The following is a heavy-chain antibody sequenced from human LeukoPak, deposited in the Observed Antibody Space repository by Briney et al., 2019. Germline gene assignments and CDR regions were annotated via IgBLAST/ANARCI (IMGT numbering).Heavy chain of an antibody. CDR3: ARGNFYGSSGWFAFDI. CDR2: ISSGGTTI. Sequence: GGSLRLSCAASGFTFSNYALNWVRQAPGKGLEWVSYISSGGTTIYYADSVKGRFTISRDNSKNTLYLQMNSLRAEDTAVYYCARGNFYGSSGWFAFDIWGQGTVVTVSS. J-gene: IGHJ3*02. D-gene: IGHD3-22*01. V-gene: IGHV3-48*03. CDR1: GFTFSNYA.